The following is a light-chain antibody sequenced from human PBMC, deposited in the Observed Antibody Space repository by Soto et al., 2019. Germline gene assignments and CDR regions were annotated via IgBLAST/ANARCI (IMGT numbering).Light chain of an antibody. CDR2: DAS. J-gene: IGKJ4*01. V-gene: IGKV1-5*01. Sequence: IQLAQSPSTLSPTAGAGVTITCRASQSVSSWLAWYQQKPGKAPKLLIYDASTLESGVPSRFSGSGSGTDFTLTISRLEPEDFAVYYCQQFSSYPLTFGGGTKVDIK. CDR1: QSVSSW. CDR3: QQFSSYPLT.